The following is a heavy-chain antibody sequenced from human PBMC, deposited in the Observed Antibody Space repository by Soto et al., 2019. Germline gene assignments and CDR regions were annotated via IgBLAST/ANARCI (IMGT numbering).Heavy chain of an antibody. CDR2: FDPEDGET. J-gene: IGHJ4*02. Sequence: GASVKVSCKVSGYTLTELSMHWVRQAPGKGLEWMGGFDPEDGETIYAQKFQGRVTMTEDTSTDTAYMELSSLRSEDTAVYYCATAVYSSSWYGGFDYWGQGTLVTVSS. V-gene: IGHV1-24*01. CDR1: GYTLTELS. CDR3: ATAVYSSSWYGGFDY. D-gene: IGHD6-13*01.